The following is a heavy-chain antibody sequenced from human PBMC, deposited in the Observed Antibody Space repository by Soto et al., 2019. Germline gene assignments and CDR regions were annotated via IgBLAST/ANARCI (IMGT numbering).Heavy chain of an antibody. J-gene: IGHJ4*02. CDR1: GFTFSNSW. D-gene: IGHD2-2*01. V-gene: IGHV3-74*01. CDR2: INAAGTST. CDR3: VKVLARGVGVPRFYFDS. Sequence: DVQLVESGGGLVQPGGSLRLSCAASGFTFSNSWMHWVRQVSGKGLEWVSRINAAGTSTSYADSAKGRFTISRDNAKNTLYLHVNSLRAEDTAVYYCVKVLARGVGVPRFYFDSWGQGALVTVSS.